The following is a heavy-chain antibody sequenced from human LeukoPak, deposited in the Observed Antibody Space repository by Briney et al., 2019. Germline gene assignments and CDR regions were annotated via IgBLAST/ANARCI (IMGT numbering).Heavy chain of an antibody. J-gene: IGHJ5*02. CDR1: GYTFTSYY. V-gene: IGHV1-46*01. CDR2: INPSGGST. CDR3: ARDQATVTTVGWFDP. D-gene: IGHD4-17*01. Sequence: ASVKVSCKASGYTFTSYYMHWVRRAPGQGLEWMGIINPSGGSTSYAQKFQGRVTMTRDTSTSTVYMELSSLRSEDTAVYYCARDQATVTTVGWFDPWGQGTLVTVSS.